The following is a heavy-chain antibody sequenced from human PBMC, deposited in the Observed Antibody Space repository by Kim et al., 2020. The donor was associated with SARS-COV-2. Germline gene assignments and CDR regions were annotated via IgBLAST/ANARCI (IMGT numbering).Heavy chain of an antibody. Sequence: ASVKVSCKASGYTFTSYDINWVRQATGQGLEWMGWMNPNSGNTGYAQKFQGRVTMTRNTSISTAYMELSSLRSEDTAVYYCARGLGEFPFGRGNNWFDPWGQGTLVTVSS. D-gene: IGHD3-10*01. CDR1: GYTFTSYD. J-gene: IGHJ5*02. CDR3: ARGLGEFPFGRGNNWFDP. CDR2: MNPNSGNT. V-gene: IGHV1-8*01.